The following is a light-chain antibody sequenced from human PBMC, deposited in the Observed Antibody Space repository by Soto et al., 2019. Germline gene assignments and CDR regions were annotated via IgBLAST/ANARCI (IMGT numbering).Light chain of an antibody. J-gene: IGKJ1*01. Sequence: IPLTQSPSTLSSSVGDIVTIACRASQSISSWLAWYQQKPGKAPKLLIYKASSLESGVPSRFSGSGSGTEFTLTISSLQPDDFATYYCQQYNSYWTFGQGTKVDIK. CDR2: KAS. V-gene: IGKV1-5*03. CDR1: QSISSW. CDR3: QQYNSYWT.